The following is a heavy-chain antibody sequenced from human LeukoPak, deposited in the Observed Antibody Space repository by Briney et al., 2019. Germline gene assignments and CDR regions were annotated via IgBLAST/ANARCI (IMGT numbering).Heavy chain of an antibody. V-gene: IGHV4-39*01. Sequence: SETLSLTCTVSGGSISSSSYYWGWIRQPPGKGLEWIVSFYYGGTTHYNPSLRSRVAISVDRSKNQFSLRLSSVTAADTAVYYCARRAGGGNYPFDSWGQGTLVTVSS. CDR1: GGSISSSSYY. CDR3: ARRAGGGNYPFDS. CDR2: FYYGGTT. D-gene: IGHD4-23*01. J-gene: IGHJ4*02.